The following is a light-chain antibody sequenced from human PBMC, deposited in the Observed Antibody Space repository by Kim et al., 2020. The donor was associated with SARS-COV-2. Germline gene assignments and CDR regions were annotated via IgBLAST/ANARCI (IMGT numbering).Light chain of an antibody. Sequence: QSALTQPASVSGSPGQSITISCTGTSSDVGGYNYVSWYQQSSGKAPKLMIYDVFKRPSGVPNRFSGSKSGNTASLTISGLQAEDEADYYCTSYRNSGYVFGTGTKVTDL. CDR1: SSDVGGYNY. CDR2: DVF. J-gene: IGLJ1*01. V-gene: IGLV2-14*03. CDR3: TSYRNSGYV.